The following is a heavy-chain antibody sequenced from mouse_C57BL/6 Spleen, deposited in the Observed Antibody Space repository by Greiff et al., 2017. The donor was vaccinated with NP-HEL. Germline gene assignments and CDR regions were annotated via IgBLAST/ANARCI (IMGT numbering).Heavy chain of an antibody. J-gene: IGHJ2*01. Sequence: VQLQQPGAELVRPGTSVKLSCKASGYTFTSYWMHWVKQRPGQGLEWIGVIDPSDSYTNYNQKFKGKATLTVDTSSSTAYMQLSSLTSEDSAVYYCARKLLRSYYFDYWGQGTTLTVSS. D-gene: IGHD1-1*01. V-gene: IGHV1-59*01. CDR1: GYTFTSYW. CDR3: ARKLLRSYYFDY. CDR2: IDPSDSYT.